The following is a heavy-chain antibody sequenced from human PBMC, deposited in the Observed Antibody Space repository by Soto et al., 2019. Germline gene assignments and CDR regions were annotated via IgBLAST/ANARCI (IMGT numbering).Heavy chain of an antibody. CDR1: GGSISSYY. CDR2: SYYSGST. V-gene: IGHV4-59*01. Sequence: QVQLQESGPGLVKPSETLSLTCTVSGGSISSYYWSWIRQPPGKGLEWIGYSYYSGSTNYNPSLKRRVTISVDTSKNQFSLKLSSVTAADTAVYYCARVWGGAFDIWGQGTMFTVSS. CDR3: ARVWGGAFDI. D-gene: IGHD3-10*01. J-gene: IGHJ3*02.